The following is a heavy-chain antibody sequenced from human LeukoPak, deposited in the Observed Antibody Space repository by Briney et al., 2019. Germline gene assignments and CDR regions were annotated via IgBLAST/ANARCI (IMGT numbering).Heavy chain of an antibody. CDR1: GFTFSGSA. V-gene: IGHV3-73*01. Sequence: GGSLRLSCAASGFTFSGSAMHWVRQASGKGLESVGRIRSKANSYATAYAASVKGRFTISRDDSKNTAYLQMNSLKTEDTAVYYCTSLGGYPDYWGQGTLVTVSS. CDR2: IRSKANSYAT. D-gene: IGHD5-12*01. CDR3: TSLGGYPDY. J-gene: IGHJ4*02.